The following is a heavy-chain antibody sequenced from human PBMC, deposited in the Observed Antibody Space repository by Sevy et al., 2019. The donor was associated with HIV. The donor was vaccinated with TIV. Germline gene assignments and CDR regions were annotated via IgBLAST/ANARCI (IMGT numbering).Heavy chain of an antibody. V-gene: IGHV3-30*18. J-gene: IGHJ4*02. CDR3: AKDHDGGGVDY. Sequence: GGSLRLSCAASGFTFSSYGMHWVRQAPGKGLEWVAVISYDGSNKYYAYSVKGRFTISRDNSKNTLYLQMNSLRAEDTAVYYCAKDHDGGGVDYWGQGTLVTVSS. D-gene: IGHD2-8*02. CDR2: ISYDGSNK. CDR1: GFTFSSYG.